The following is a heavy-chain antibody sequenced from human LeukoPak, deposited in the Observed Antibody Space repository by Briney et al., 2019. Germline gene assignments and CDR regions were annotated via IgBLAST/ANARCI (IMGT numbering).Heavy chain of an antibody. CDR1: GGSFSGYY. Sequence: PSETLSLTCAVYGGSFSGYYWSWIRQPPGKGLEWIGEINHSGSTNYNPSLKSRVTISVDTSKNQFSLKLSSVTAADTAVYYCARHGRDYVWGSYRYTSWYFDYWGQGTLVTVSS. D-gene: IGHD3-16*02. CDR2: INHSGST. J-gene: IGHJ4*02. V-gene: IGHV4-34*01. CDR3: ARHGRDYVWGSYRYTSWYFDY.